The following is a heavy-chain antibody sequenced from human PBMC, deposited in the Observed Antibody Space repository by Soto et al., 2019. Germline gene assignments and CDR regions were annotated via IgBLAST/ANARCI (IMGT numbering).Heavy chain of an antibody. V-gene: IGHV3-30-3*01. CDR3: ARGRMATTRTDFDY. Sequence: QVQLVESGGGVVQPGRSLRLSCAASGFTFSSYAMHWVRQAPGKGLEWVAVISYDGSNKYYADSVKARFTISRDNSKNTLYLQRNSLRAEDTAVYYCARGRMATTRTDFDYWGQGTLVTVSS. J-gene: IGHJ4*02. CDR1: GFTFSSYA. CDR2: ISYDGSNK. D-gene: IGHD5-12*01.